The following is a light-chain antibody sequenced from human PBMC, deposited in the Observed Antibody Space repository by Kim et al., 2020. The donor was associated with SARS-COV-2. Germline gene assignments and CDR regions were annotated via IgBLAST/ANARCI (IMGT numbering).Light chain of an antibody. CDR1: QSVSSSY. J-gene: IGKJ5*01. CDR3: QQYGSSPPTT. CDR2: GAS. V-gene: IGKV3-20*01. Sequence: PGERATPSCRASQSVSSSYLAGYQQKPGQAPRLLIYGASSRATGIPDRFSGSGSGTDFTLTISRLEPEDFAVYYCQQYGSSPPTTFGQGTRLEIK.